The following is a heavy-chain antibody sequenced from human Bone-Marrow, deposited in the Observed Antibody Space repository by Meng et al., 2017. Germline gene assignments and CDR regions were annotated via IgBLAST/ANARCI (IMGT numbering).Heavy chain of an antibody. CDR2: RWYDGSYR. D-gene: IGHD3-10*01. CDR1: GFTFSSHG. Sequence: GESLKISCAASGFTFSSHGMHWVRQAPGKGLEWGAVRWYDGSYRFYADSVKGRFTISRDNSKNTLDLQMNSLRVEDTAVYDCARDHPNSGNGMDVWGQGTTVTVSS. CDR3: ARDHPNSGNGMDV. V-gene: IGHV3-33*01. J-gene: IGHJ6*02.